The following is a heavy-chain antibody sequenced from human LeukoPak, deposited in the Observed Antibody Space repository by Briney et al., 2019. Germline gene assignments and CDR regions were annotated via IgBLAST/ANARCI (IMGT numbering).Heavy chain of an antibody. CDR3: ARHSLYRGEIATIKVWSCDY. J-gene: IGHJ4*02. CDR1: GGSFSGYS. D-gene: IGHD5-24*01. V-gene: IGHV4-34*01. CDR2: INHSGNT. Sequence: SETLSLTCAVYGGSFSGYSWGWIRQPPGEGVEWVGEINHSGNTTYNPPPTRRVTISVDTSKNQFSLKLSSVTAADTAVYYCARHSLYRGEIATIKVWSCDYWGQGTLVTVSS.